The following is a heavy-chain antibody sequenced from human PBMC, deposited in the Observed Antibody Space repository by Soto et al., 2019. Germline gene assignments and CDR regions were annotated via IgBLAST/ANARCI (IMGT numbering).Heavy chain of an antibody. D-gene: IGHD5-12*01. V-gene: IGHV1-18*01. CDR1: GYTFFTYD. J-gene: IGHJ5*02. CDR3: ARHHGPTTSENWFDP. Sequence: VHLVQSGVEVKTPGASVKVSCQASGYTFFTYDISWVRQAPGQGLEWMGWISTYSGDTKDAQKFQGRVTMTTDTTTTTAYLELRSLRSADTAVYYCARHHGPTTSENWFDPWGQGTLVTVSS. CDR2: ISTYSGDT.